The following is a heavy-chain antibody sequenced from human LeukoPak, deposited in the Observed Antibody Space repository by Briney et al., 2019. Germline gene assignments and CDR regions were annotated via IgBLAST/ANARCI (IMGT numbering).Heavy chain of an antibody. V-gene: IGHV3-23*01. J-gene: IGHJ4*02. CDR3: ARSRGPNTFGGVHDY. Sequence: EGSLRLSCVGSGFTFRSHAMSWVRQAPGKGLEWVSGISGSGGSTYYADSVKGRFTISRDNSKNTLYLQMHSLRAEGTAVYYCARSRGPNTFGGVHDYWGQGTLVTVSS. CDR1: GFTFRSHA. CDR2: ISGSGGST. D-gene: IGHD3-16*01.